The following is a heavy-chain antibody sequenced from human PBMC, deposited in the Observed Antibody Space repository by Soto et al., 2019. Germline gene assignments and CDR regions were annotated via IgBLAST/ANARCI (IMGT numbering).Heavy chain of an antibody. CDR1: GFSLSTSGVG. CDR3: AHRPGYFDWLFDWFDP. J-gene: IGHJ5*02. V-gene: IGHV2-5*02. D-gene: IGHD3-9*01. CDR2: IYWDDDK. Sequence: QITLKESGPTLVKPTQTLTLTCTFSGFSLSTSGVGVGWIRQPPGKALEWLALIYWDDDKRYSPSLKSRLTITKDTSKIHVVLTMTNMDPVDTAIYYYAHRPGYFDWLFDWFDPWGQGTLVTVSS.